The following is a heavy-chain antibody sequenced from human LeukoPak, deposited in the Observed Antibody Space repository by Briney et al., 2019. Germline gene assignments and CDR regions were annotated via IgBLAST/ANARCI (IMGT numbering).Heavy chain of an antibody. D-gene: IGHD7-27*01. CDR3: ARDLDWGSQKYFDY. V-gene: IGHV3-11*04. Sequence: GGSLRLSCAASGFTFSDYFMSWIRQAPGKGLEWVSYIGSSGDAVAYADSVKGRFTISRDNAKNSLYLQMNSLRPEDTAVYYCARDLDWGSQKYFDYWGQGTLVTVSS. CDR1: GFTFSDYF. CDR2: IGSSGDAV. J-gene: IGHJ4*02.